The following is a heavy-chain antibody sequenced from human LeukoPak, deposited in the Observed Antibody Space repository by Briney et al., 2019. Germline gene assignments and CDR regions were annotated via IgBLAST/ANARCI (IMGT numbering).Heavy chain of an antibody. V-gene: IGHV1-69*01. J-gene: IGHJ4*02. CDR1: GGTFSSYA. Sequence: SVKVSCKASGGTFSSYAISWVRQAPGQGLEWMGGIIPIFGTANYAQKFQGRVTITADESTSTAYMELSSLRSEDTAVYYCARDNGGDYGDYGFDYWGQGTLVTVSS. CDR3: ARDNGGDYGDYGFDY. CDR2: IIPIFGTA. D-gene: IGHD4-17*01.